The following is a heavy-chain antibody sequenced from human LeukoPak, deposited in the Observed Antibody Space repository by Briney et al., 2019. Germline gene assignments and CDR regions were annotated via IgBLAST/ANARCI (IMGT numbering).Heavy chain of an antibody. D-gene: IGHD1-26*01. J-gene: IGHJ4*02. V-gene: IGHV4-30-2*01. Sequence: PSETLSLTCAVSGGSISSGGYSWSWIRQPPGKGLEWIGYIYHSGSTYYNPSLKSRVTTSVDRSKNQFSLKLSSVTAADTAVYYCATSLGGATTYDYWGQGTLVTVSS. CDR2: IYHSGST. CDR3: ATSLGGATTYDY. CDR1: GGSISSGGYS.